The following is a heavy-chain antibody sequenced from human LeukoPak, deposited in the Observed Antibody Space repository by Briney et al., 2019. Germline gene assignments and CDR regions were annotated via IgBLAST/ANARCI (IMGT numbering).Heavy chain of an antibody. CDR2: INPSGGST. J-gene: IGHJ6*02. Sequence: ASVKVSCKASGYTFTSYYMHWVRQAPGQGLEWMGIINPSGGSTSYAQKFQGRVTMTRDTSISTAYMELSRLRSDDTAVYYCAIIDCGGDCSYYYGMDVWGQGTTVTVSS. CDR1: GYTFTSYY. CDR3: AIIDCGGDCSYYYGMDV. V-gene: IGHV1-46*01. D-gene: IGHD2-21*02.